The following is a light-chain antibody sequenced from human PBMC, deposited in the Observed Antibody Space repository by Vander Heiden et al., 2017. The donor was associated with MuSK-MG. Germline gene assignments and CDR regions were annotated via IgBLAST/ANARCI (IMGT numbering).Light chain of an antibody. CDR2: WAS. V-gene: IGKV4-1*01. CDR3: QQYYSTWT. CDR1: QSVLYSSDNKNY. Sequence: DIVMTQSPDSLAVSLGERATINCKSSQSVLYSSDNKNYLVWYQQKPGQPPKLLIYWASTRESGVPDRFSGSGSGTDFTLTISSLQAEDVAVYYCQQYYSTWTFGQETKVEIK. J-gene: IGKJ1*01.